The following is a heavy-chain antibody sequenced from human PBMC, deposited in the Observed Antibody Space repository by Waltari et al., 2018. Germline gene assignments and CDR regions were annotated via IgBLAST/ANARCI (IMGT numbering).Heavy chain of an antibody. D-gene: IGHD2-2*02. CDR1: GFTCGTFG. CDR2: IWFDGSDK. J-gene: IGHJ4*02. CDR3: AKDAFGNTYLDF. Sequence: QVNLVESGGGVVQPGGSLRLSCATSGFTCGTFGMHWVRQAPGKGLEWVALIWFDGSDKFYADSVRGRFTISRDNSARTLYLDMDSLRLDDTAMYYCAKDAFGNTYLDFWGQGTLVTVSS. V-gene: IGHV3-30*02.